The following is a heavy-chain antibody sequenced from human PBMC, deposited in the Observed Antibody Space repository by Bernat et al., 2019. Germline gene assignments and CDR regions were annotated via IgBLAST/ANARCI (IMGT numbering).Heavy chain of an antibody. J-gene: IGHJ3*02. D-gene: IGHD2-15*01. V-gene: IGHV1-18*01. CDR2: ISAYNGNT. Sequence: QVQLVQSGAEVKKPGASVKVSCKASGYTFTSYGISWVRQAPGQGLEWMGWISAYNGNTNYAQKLQGRVTMTTDTSTSTAYMELRSLRSDDTAVYYCASTEGYCSGGSCPIDAFDIWGQGTMFTVSS. CDR1: GYTFTSYG. CDR3: ASTEGYCSGGSCPIDAFDI.